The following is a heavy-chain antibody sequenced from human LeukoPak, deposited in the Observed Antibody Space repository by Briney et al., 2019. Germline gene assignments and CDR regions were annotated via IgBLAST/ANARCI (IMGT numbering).Heavy chain of an antibody. D-gene: IGHD2-15*01. CDR3: ARGVVKYYFDY. CDR2: ISSSSSYI. Sequence: GGSLRLSCAASGFTFSSYSMNWVRQAPGKGLEWFSSISSSSSYIYYADSVKGRFTISRDNAKNSLYLQMNSLRAEDTAVYYCARGVVKYYFDYWGQGTLVTVSS. J-gene: IGHJ4*02. V-gene: IGHV3-21*01. CDR1: GFTFSSYS.